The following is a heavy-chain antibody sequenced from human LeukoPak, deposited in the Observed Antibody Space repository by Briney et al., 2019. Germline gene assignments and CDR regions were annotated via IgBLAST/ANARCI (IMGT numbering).Heavy chain of an antibody. J-gene: IGHJ4*02. CDR3: ANAPGGSMIVVVIDY. CDR1: GFTFSSYW. V-gene: IGHV3-74*01. Sequence: PGGSLRLSCAASGFTFSSYWMHWVRQAPGKGLVWVSRISSDGSNTNYADSVKGRFTISRDNAKNTLYLQMNSLRAEDTALYYCANAPGGSMIVVVIDYWGQGTLVTVSS. D-gene: IGHD3-22*01. CDR2: ISSDGSNT.